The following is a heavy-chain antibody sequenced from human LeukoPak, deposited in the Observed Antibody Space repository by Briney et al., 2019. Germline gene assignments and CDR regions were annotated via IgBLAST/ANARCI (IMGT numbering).Heavy chain of an antibody. J-gene: IGHJ3*02. CDR2: INPNSGGT. Sequence: ASVKVSCKASEYTFTGYFIHWVRQAPGQGLEWMGWINPNSGGTNYAQKFQGRVTMTRDTSISTAYMEVSRLKSDDTALYYCARDPAYCKHAFDIWGQGTMVTVSS. CDR3: ARDPAYCKHAFDI. V-gene: IGHV1-2*02. CDR1: EYTFTGYF. D-gene: IGHD2-21*02.